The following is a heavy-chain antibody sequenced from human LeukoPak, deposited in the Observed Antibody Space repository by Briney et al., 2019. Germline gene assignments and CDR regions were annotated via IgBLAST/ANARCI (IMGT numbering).Heavy chain of an antibody. J-gene: IGHJ4*02. D-gene: IGHD3-10*01. V-gene: IGHV4-61*03. Sequence: PSKTLSLTCTVSGDSVSNGNYYWSWLRQPPGKALEWIGYIYYTGNTYYNPSLEGRVTISVDTSKNHFSVKLSSVTAADTAVYYCARSQNYYGSGDYWSQGTLVTVSS. CDR2: IYYTGNT. CDR3: ARSQNYYGSGDY. CDR1: GDSVSNGNYY.